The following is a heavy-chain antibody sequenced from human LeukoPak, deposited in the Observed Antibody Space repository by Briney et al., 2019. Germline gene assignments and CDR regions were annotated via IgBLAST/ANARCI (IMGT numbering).Heavy chain of an antibody. V-gene: IGHV3-33*01. CDR2: IWYDGSNK. D-gene: IGHD3-22*01. CDR1: GFTFSSYG. Sequence: LSLTCAASGFTFSSYGMHWVRQAPGKGLEWVAVIWYDGSNKYYADSVKGRFTISRDNSKNTLYLQMNSLRAEDTAVYYCARAPGYYYDSSGYYLDYWGQGTLVTVSS. CDR3: ARAPGYYYDSSGYYLDY. J-gene: IGHJ4*02.